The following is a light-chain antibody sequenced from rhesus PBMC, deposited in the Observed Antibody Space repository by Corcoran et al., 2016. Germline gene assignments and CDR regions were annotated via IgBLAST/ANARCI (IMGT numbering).Light chain of an antibody. J-gene: IGKJ3*01. Sequence: DIQMTQSPSSLSASVGDRFTITCRASENVNNSLNWYQQKPGKAPNHLIYKASTLQNGVPSRFSGSGSVTDYTFAISSLQPEDVATYYCQHGYGTPFTFGPGTKLDIK. V-gene: IGKV1-74*01. CDR1: ENVNNS. CDR2: KAS. CDR3: QHGYGTPFT.